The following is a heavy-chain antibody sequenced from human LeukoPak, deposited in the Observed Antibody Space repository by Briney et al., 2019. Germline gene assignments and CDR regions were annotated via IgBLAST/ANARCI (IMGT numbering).Heavy chain of an antibody. CDR1: GFTFSSYA. D-gene: IGHD3-3*01. J-gene: IGHJ1*01. CDR2: IYYSGST. CDR3: ARAEPYDFWSGSRYFQH. Sequence: LRLSCAASGFTFSSYAMSWIRQPPGKGLEWIGYIYYSGSTYYNPSLKSRVTISVDTSKNQFSLKLSSVTAADTAVYYCARAEPYDFWSGSRYFQHWGQGTLVTVSS. V-gene: IGHV4-30-4*08.